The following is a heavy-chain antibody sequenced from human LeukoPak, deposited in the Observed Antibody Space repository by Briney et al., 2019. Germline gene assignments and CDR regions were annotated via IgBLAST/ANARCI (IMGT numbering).Heavy chain of an antibody. V-gene: IGHV3-23*01. CDR3: AKDSRFGELFNYYYYYMDV. CDR2: ISGSGGST. Sequence: GGSLRLSCAASGFTFSSYGMSWVRQAPGKGLEWVSAISGSGGSTYYADSVKGRFTISRDNSKNTLYLQMNSLRAEDTAVYYCAKDSRFGELFNYYYYYMDVWGKGTTVTISS. D-gene: IGHD3-10*01. J-gene: IGHJ6*03. CDR1: GFTFSSYG.